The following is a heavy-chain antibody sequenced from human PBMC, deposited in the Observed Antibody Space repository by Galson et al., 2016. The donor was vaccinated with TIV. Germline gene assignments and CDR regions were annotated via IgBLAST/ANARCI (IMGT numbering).Heavy chain of an antibody. V-gene: IGHV3-43*01. J-gene: IGHJ6*03. D-gene: IGHD1-1*01. CDR3: AKDYMWKEDYYYMDV. Sequence: SLRLSCATSGFSFHHYTMHWVRQAPGKGLEWVSLISWEVDKRYYADSVKGRFTISRDNSKSSLYLQMNNLKTEDSALYYCAKDYMWKEDYYYMDVWGKGTTVTVSS. CDR2: ISWEVDKR. CDR1: GFSFHHYT.